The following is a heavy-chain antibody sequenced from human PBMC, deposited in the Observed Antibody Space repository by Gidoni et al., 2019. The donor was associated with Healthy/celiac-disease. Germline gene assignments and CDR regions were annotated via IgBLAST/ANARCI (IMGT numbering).Heavy chain of an antibody. CDR2: IYPGDSDT. Sequence: EVQLVQSGAEVKKPGESLKISGKGSGYSLTSYWIGWVRQMPGKGLEWMGIIYPGDSDTRYSPSFQGQVTISADKSISSAYLQWSSLKASDTAMYYCARQTAVRTAAGIRRDAFDIWGQGTMVTVSS. D-gene: IGHD6-25*01. J-gene: IGHJ3*02. V-gene: IGHV5-51*01. CDR3: ARQTAVRTAAGIRRDAFDI. CDR1: GYSLTSYW.